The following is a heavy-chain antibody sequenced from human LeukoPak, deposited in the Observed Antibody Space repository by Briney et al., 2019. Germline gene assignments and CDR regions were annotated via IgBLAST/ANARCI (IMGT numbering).Heavy chain of an antibody. CDR1: GFTFDDYA. V-gene: IGHV3-43*02. Sequence: GGSLRLSCAASGFTFDDYAMDWVRQAPGKGLEWVSLISGDGGTTYYADSVKGRFTISRDNSKNTLYLQMNSLRAEDTAVYYCARDYYDSSGFPDYWGQGALVTVSS. D-gene: IGHD3-22*01. CDR3: ARDYYDSSGFPDY. J-gene: IGHJ4*02. CDR2: ISGDGGTT.